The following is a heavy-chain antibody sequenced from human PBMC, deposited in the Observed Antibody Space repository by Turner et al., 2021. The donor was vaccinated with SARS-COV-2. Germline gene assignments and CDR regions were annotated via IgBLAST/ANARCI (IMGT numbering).Heavy chain of an antibody. CDR3: ARFDPTSCSGGGCYSYFFDN. CDR1: GYTFSNFG. Sequence: GAEVRKPGASVKVSCKASGYTFSNFGITRVRQAPGQGPEWMGWISVYSGDTNYAQKVQGRVSMTTDTSTSTAYMELRSLRTDDTAVYYCARFDPTSCSGGGCYSYFFDNWGQGTLVTVSA. J-gene: IGHJ4*02. D-gene: IGHD2-15*01. CDR2: ISVYSGDT. V-gene: IGHV1-18*01.